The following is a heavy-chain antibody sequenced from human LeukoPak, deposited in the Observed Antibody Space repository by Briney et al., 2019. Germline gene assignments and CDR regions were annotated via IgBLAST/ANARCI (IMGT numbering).Heavy chain of an antibody. D-gene: IGHD5-12*01. J-gene: IGHJ4*02. Sequence: PGGSLRLSCAASGFTFSSYWMHWARQAPGKGLVWVSRINSDGSSTSYADSVKGRFTISRDKDKNTLYLQMNSLRAEDTAVYYCYRVGDGATISDYWGQGTLDTVSS. V-gene: IGHV3-74*01. CDR3: YRVGDGATISDY. CDR1: GFTFSSYW. CDR2: INSDGSST.